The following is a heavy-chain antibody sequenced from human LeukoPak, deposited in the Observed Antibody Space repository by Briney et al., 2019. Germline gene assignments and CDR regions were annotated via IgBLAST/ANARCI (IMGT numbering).Heavy chain of an antibody. CDR3: ARESSSSLTLHH. D-gene: IGHD6-6*01. V-gene: IGHV3-33*01. Sequence: GGSLRLSCAASGFTFSSYGMHWVRQAPGKGLEWVAVIWYDGNNKYYADSVKGRFTISRDNSKNTVYVQMNSLRAEDTAVYYCARESSSSLTLHHWGQETLVTVSS. CDR2: IWYDGNNK. J-gene: IGHJ4*02. CDR1: GFTFSSYG.